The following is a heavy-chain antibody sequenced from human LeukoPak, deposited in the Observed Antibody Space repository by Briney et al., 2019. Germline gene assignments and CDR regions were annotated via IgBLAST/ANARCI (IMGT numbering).Heavy chain of an antibody. J-gene: IGHJ3*02. D-gene: IGHD4-23*01. CDR1: GFTLSSYG. CDR3: AKDQVYGGSEGAFDI. CDR2: ISCDGSYK. V-gene: IGHV3-30*18. Sequence: GGSLRLSCAASGFTLSSYGMHWVRQAPGKGLEWVAVISCDGSYKYCADSVKGRFTISRDNSKNTLYLQMNSLRAEDTAVYYCAKDQVYGGSEGAFDIWGQGTMVTVSS.